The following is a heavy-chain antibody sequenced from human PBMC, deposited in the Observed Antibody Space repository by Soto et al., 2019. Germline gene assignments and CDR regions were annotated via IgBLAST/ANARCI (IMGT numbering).Heavy chain of an antibody. CDR3: ATSRVSIAVAGETEYYFDY. J-gene: IGHJ4*02. CDR2: INPNSGGT. Sequence: ASVKVSCKASGYTFTGYYMHWVRQAPGQGLEWMGWINPNSGGTNSAQKFQGWVTMTRDTSISTAYMALSRLRSDDTAVYYCATSRVSIAVAGETEYYFDYWGQATLVTVSS. CDR1: GYTFTGYY. V-gene: IGHV1-2*04. D-gene: IGHD6-19*01.